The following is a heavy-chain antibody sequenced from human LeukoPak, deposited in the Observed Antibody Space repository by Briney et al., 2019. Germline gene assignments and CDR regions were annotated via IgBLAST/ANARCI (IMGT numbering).Heavy chain of an antibody. CDR2: INPNSGGT. V-gene: IGHV1-2*02. J-gene: IGHJ6*03. CDR3: ARGGYYMDV. CDR1: GYTFTDYY. Sequence: GASVKVSCKASGYTFTDYYMHWVRQAPGQGLEWMGWINPNSGGTNCAQKFQGRVTMTRDTSTSTVYMELSSLRSEDTAVYYCARGGYYMDVWGKGTTVTISS.